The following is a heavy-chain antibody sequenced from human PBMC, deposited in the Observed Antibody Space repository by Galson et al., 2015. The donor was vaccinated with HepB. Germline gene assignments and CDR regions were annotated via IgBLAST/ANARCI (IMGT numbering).Heavy chain of an antibody. CDR1: GFTFSSYA. D-gene: IGHD6-19*01. CDR2: ISYDGSNK. J-gene: IGHJ6*02. Sequence: SLRLSCAASGFTFSSYAMHWVRQAPGKGLEWVAVISYDGSNKYYADSVKGRFTISRDNSKNTLYLQMNSLRAEDTAVYYCARDQPGYSSGWYGYYGMDVWGQGTTVTVSS. CDR3: ARDQPGYSSGWYGYYGMDV. V-gene: IGHV3-30-3*01.